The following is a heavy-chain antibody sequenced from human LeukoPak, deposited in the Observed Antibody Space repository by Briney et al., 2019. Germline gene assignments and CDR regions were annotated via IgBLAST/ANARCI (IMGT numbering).Heavy chain of an antibody. J-gene: IGHJ4*02. CDR1: GFTFDDYA. Sequence: GRSLRLSCAASGFTFDDYAMHWVRQAPGKRLEWVSGISWNSGSIGYADSVKGRFTISRDNAKNSLYLQMNSLRAEDMALYYCAKDISVGRSSWFDYWGQGTLVTVSS. CDR2: ISWNSGSI. CDR3: AKDISVGRSSWFDY. D-gene: IGHD6-13*01. V-gene: IGHV3-9*03.